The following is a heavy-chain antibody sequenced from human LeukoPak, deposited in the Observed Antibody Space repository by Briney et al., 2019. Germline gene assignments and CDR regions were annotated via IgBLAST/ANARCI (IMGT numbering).Heavy chain of an antibody. CDR1: GFTFSSYS. J-gene: IGHJ1*01. CDR2: ISSSSSYI. CDR3: ARTSGYCSGGSCPEYFQH. Sequence: GGSLRLSCAASGFTFSSYSMNWVRQAPGKGLEWVSSISSSSSYIYYADSVKGRFTISRDNSKNTLYLQMNSLRAEDTAVYYCARTSGYCSGGSCPEYFQHWGQGTLVTVSS. V-gene: IGHV3-21*01. D-gene: IGHD2-15*01.